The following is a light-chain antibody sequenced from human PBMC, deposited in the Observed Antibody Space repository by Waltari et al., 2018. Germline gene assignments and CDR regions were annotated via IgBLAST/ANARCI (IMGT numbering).Light chain of an antibody. CDR2: DVN. J-gene: IGLJ1*01. V-gene: IGLV2-11*01. CDR3: CSYAGIYTPYV. Sequence: QSALTQPRSVSGSPGQSVPISSTGTSSDVDAYNYVSWYQQPPGKAPNPIIYDVNERPSGVPDRFSGSKSGNTASLTISGLQAEDEADYYCCSYAGIYTPYVFGTETKVTVL. CDR1: SSDVDAYNY.